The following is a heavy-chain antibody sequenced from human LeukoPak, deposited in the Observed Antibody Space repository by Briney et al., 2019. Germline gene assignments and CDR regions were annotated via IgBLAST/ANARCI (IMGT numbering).Heavy chain of an antibody. CDR3: ARNYYDSSGYYWYAFDI. J-gene: IGHJ3*02. CDR2: ISGSGGST. V-gene: IGHV3-23*01. CDR1: GFTFSSYA. D-gene: IGHD3-22*01. Sequence: PGGSLRLSCAASGFTFSSYAMSWVRQAPGKGLEWVSAISGSGGSTYYADSVKGRFTISRDNSKNTLYLQMNSLRAEDTAVYYCARNYYDSSGYYWYAFDIWGQGTMVTVSS.